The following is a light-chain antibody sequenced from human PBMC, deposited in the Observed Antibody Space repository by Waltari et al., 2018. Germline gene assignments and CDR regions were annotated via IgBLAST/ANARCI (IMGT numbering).Light chain of an antibody. CDR3: QSADTTSVM. CDR1: AFPKQY. Sequence: SYELTQPPSVSVSPGQTARITCSGDAFPKQYVHWYQQKPGQAPGMLIYKDNERPSGIPERFSGSSSGTTVTLTISEVQAEDEADYYCQSADTTSVMFGGGTKVTVL. J-gene: IGLJ3*02. V-gene: IGLV3-25*03. CDR2: KDN.